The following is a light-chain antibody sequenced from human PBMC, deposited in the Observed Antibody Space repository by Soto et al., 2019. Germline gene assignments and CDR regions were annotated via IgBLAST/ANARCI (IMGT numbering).Light chain of an antibody. CDR1: RSNIGSNV. CDR3: ATWDDSLNGYV. J-gene: IGLJ1*01. Sequence: QSVLTQPPSASGTPGQRVTISCSGSRSNIGSNVVNWFQQLPGTAPKLRIYSNNQRPSGVPDRFSGSKSGTSASLAISGLQSEDEADYYCATWDDSLNGYVFGTGTKVTVL. V-gene: IGLV1-44*01. CDR2: SNN.